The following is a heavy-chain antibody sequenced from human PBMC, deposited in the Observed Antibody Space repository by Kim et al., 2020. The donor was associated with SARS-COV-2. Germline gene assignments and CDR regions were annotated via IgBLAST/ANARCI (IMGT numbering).Heavy chain of an antibody. J-gene: IGHJ6*02. CDR3: AQDQNPGYDSSGYYHYYGMDV. D-gene: IGHD3-22*01. V-gene: IGHV3-30*18. CDR2: ISYDGSNK. CDR1: GFTFNSYG. Sequence: GGSLRLSCAAAGFTFNSYGMHWVRQAPGKGLEWVSVISYDGSNKYYADSVKGRFTISRDNSKNTLYLQMNSLRAEDTAVYYCAQDQNPGYDSSGYYHYYGMDVWGQGTTVTVSS.